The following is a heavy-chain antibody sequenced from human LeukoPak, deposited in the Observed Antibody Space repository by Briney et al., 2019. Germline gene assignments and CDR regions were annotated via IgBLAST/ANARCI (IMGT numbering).Heavy chain of an antibody. CDR2: IYYSGST. V-gene: IGHV4-59*08. CDR1: GGSINGYY. D-gene: IGHD6-13*01. Sequence: DTLSLTCTVSGGSINGYYWSWIRQPPGKGLEWIGYIYYSGSTNYNPSLKSRVTISVDTSKNQFSLNLSSVTAADTAVYYCARLHFAAAEEFDPWGQGTLVTASS. J-gene: IGHJ5*02. CDR3: ARLHFAAAEEFDP.